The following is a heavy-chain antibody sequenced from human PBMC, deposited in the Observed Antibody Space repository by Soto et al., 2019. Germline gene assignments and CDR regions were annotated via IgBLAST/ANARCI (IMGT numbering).Heavy chain of an antibody. CDR2: IYHSGST. J-gene: IGHJ5*02. CDR1: GGSISSSNW. V-gene: IGHV4-4*02. Sequence: LRRPLSLTCAVSGGSISSSNWWSWVRQPPGKGLEWIGEIYHSGSTNYNPSLKSRVTISVDKSKNQFSLKLSSVTAADTAVYYCARDNYGSGSYYSYNWFDPWGQGTLVTVSS. D-gene: IGHD3-10*01. CDR3: ARDNYGSGSYYSYNWFDP.